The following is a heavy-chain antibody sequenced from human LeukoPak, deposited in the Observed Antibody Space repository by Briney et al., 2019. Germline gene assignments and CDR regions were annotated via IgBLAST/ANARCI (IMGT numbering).Heavy chain of an antibody. CDR2: IYTSGST. Sequence: SETLSLTCTVSGGSISSGSYYWSWIRQPAGKGLEWIGRIYTSGSTNYNPSLKSRVTISVDTSKNQFSLKLSSVTAADTAVYYCARDSPYYYGSGSYNFDYWGQGTLVTVSS. D-gene: IGHD3-10*01. V-gene: IGHV4-61*02. CDR1: GGSISSGSYY. CDR3: ARDSPYYYGSGSYNFDY. J-gene: IGHJ4*02.